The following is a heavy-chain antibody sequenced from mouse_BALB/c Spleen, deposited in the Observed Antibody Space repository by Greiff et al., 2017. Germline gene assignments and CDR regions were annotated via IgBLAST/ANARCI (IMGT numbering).Heavy chain of an antibody. CDR2: ISSGSSTI. D-gene: IGHD2-10*01. V-gene: IGHV5-17*02. CDR3: ARSSYGNYVWYFDV. Sequence: EVQGVESGGGLVQPGGSRKLSCAASGFTFSSFGMHWVRQAPEKGLEWVAYISSGSSTIYYADTVKGRFTISRDNPKNTLFLQMTSLRSEDTAMYYCARSSYGNYVWYFDVWGAGTTVTVSS. CDR1: GFTFSSFG. J-gene: IGHJ1*01.